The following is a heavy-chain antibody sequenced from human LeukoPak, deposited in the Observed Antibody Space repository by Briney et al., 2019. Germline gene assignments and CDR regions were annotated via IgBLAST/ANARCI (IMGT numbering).Heavy chain of an antibody. CDR1: GFTFSSYS. CDR2: IWYDGNNE. J-gene: IGHJ4*02. CDR3: ARQRSNCGLDF. D-gene: IGHD4-11*01. V-gene: IGHV3-33*08. Sequence: GGSLRLSCAASGFTFSSYSMTWVRQAPGKGLEWVAVIWYDGNNEDYADSVKGRFTISRDNPKSTLYLQMDSLRAEDTALYYCARQRSNCGLDFWGRGTLVTVSS.